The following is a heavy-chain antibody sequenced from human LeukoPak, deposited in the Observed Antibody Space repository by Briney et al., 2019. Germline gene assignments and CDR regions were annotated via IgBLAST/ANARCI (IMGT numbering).Heavy chain of an antibody. CDR3: AKDLTGAAFDI. J-gene: IGHJ4*02. CDR2: ISYDGRQK. V-gene: IGHV3-30*04. D-gene: IGHD3-9*01. Sequence: PGRSQTLSCAASGFTFSTYAMHWVRQAPGKGLEWVAVISYDGRQKYYADSVKGRFTISRDNSKNTLYLQMNSLRAEDTAVYYCAKDLTGAAFDIWGQGTLVTVSS. CDR1: GFTFSTYA.